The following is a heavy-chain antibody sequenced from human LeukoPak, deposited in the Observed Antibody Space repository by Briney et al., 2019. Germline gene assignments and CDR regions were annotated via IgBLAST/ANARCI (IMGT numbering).Heavy chain of an antibody. CDR3: AKDSSSSMYYYYGMDV. CDR2: ISGSGGST. CDR1: GFTFSIYA. D-gene: IGHD6-6*01. Sequence: GGSLRLSCAASGFTFSIYAMSWVRQAPGKGLEWVSAISGSGGSTYYADSVKGRFTISRDNSKNTLYLQMNSLRAEDTAVYYCAKDSSSSMYYYYGMDVWGQGTTVTVSS. J-gene: IGHJ6*02. V-gene: IGHV3-23*01.